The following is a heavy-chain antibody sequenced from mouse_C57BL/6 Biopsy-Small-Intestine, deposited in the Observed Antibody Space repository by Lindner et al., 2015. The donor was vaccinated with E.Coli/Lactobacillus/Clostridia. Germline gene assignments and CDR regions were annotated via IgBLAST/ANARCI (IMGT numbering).Heavy chain of an antibody. CDR3: ARGFFHDGYYDAMDY. V-gene: IGHV1-80*01. J-gene: IGHJ4*01. CDR1: GYAFSSYW. CDR2: IYPGDGDS. D-gene: IGHD2-3*01. Sequence: VQLQESGAELVKPGASVKISCKASGYAFSSYWMNWVKQRPGKGLEWIGQIYPGDGDSNYNGKFKGKATLTADKSSSTAYMQLSSLTSEDSAVYFCARGFFHDGYYDAMDYWGQGTSVTVSS.